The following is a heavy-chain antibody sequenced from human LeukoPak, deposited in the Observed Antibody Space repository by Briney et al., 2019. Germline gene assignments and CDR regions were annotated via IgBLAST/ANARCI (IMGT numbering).Heavy chain of an antibody. CDR2: ISGSGGST. J-gene: IGHJ4*02. D-gene: IGHD3-16*01. CDR3: AMGGEYYFDY. CDR1: GFTFSSYA. Sequence: PGGSLRLSWAASGFTFSSYAMSWVGQAPGKGLEWVSAISGSGGSTYYADSVKGRFTISRENSKNKLYLQMNSLRAEDTAVYYCAMGGEYYFDYWGQGTLVTVSS. V-gene: IGHV3-23*01.